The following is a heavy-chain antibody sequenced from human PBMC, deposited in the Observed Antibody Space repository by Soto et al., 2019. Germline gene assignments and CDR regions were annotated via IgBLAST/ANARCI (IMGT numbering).Heavy chain of an antibody. V-gene: IGHV1-46*01. Sequence: SVKVSCKTSGYTFVDYFIHWVRQAPGQGLEWMGIISLRHHSTSYAQKFQDRLSVTRDPSSTTIYMELSSLRSEDTAVYYCARELYSCGAECPYYMAYWGQGTPVTVSS. CDR1: GYTFVDYF. D-gene: IGHD2-21*01. CDR2: ISLRHHST. CDR3: ARELYSCGAECPYYMAY. J-gene: IGHJ4*02.